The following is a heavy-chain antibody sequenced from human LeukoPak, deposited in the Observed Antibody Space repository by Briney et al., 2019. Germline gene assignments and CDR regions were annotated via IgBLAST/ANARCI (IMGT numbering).Heavy chain of an antibody. CDR3: ARGYDTLTGSLDY. D-gene: IGHD3-9*01. V-gene: IGHV1-46*01. J-gene: IGHJ4*02. CDR2: INPRDHSS. CDR1: GYTLTNNY. Sequence: ASVKVSCKASGYTLTNNYMHWVQQAPGQGLEWMGMINPRDHSSTYAQSFQGRVTLTSDTSTNTAYMELSSLKSEDTAVYYCARGYDTLTGSLDYWGRGTLVTVTS.